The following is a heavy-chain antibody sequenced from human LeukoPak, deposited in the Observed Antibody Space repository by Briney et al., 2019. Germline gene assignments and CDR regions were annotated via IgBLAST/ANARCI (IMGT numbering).Heavy chain of an antibody. J-gene: IGHJ4*02. CDR2: IYYSGST. CDR3: ARLHSSGGFDY. D-gene: IGHD6-19*01. CDR1: GGSISSSSYY. V-gene: IGHV4-39*07. Sequence: PSETLSLTCTVSGGSISSSSYYWGWIRQPPGKGLEWIGSIYYSGSTYYNPSLKSRVTISVDTSKNQFSLKLSSVTAADTAVYYCARLHSSGGFDYWGQGTLVTVSS.